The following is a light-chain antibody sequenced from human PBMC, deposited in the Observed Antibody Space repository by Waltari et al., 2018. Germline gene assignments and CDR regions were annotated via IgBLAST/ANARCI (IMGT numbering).Light chain of an antibody. CDR2: TTA. CDR1: QSINTY. Sequence: DIQLTQSPSSLSASVGDRVSVTCRASQSINTYLNWYQQKPGRAPKLLIYTTASLQSGVPSRFSGSGSGTDFTLTLSSLQPEDSATYYCQQTYSIPWTFGQGTKVEIK. V-gene: IGKV1-39*01. CDR3: QQTYSIPWT. J-gene: IGKJ1*01.